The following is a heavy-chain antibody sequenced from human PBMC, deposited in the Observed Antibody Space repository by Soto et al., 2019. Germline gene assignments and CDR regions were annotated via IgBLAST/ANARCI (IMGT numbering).Heavy chain of an antibody. Sequence: ASVKVSCKASGYTFTGYYMHWVRQAPGQGLEWMGWINPNSGGTNYAQKFQGWVTMTRDTSISTAYMELSRLRSDDTAVYYCARGPRNFYYDFWSGYFQSYGMDVWGQGTTVTVSS. CDR2: INPNSGGT. D-gene: IGHD3-3*01. CDR3: ARGPRNFYYDFWSGYFQSYGMDV. V-gene: IGHV1-2*04. CDR1: GYTFTGYY. J-gene: IGHJ6*02.